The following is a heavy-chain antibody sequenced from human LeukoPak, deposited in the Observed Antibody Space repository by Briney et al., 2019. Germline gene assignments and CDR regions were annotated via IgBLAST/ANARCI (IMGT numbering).Heavy chain of an antibody. CDR1: GFTFSSYA. D-gene: IGHD3-10*01. Sequence: PGGSLRLSCAASGFTFSSYAMHWVRQAPGKGLEWVAVISYDGSNKYYADSVKGRFTISRDNSKNTLYLQMNSLRAEDTAVYYCARDLGGLEGPWGQGTLVTVSS. V-gene: IGHV3-30-3*01. CDR3: ARDLGGLEGP. CDR2: ISYDGSNK. J-gene: IGHJ5*02.